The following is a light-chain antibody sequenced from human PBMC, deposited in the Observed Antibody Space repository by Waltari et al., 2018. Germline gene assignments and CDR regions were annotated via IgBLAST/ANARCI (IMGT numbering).Light chain of an antibody. CDR2: GAS. J-gene: IGKJ1*01. CDR1: QSVSRSY. CDR3: QQYGSSPWT. V-gene: IGKV3-20*01. Sequence: EIVLTQSPGTLSLSPGERATLSCRARQSVSRSYLAWYQQKPGQAPRVLIHGASNRATGIPDRFSGSGSGTDFTLTISRLEPEDFAVYYCQQYGSSPWTFGQGTKVEIK.